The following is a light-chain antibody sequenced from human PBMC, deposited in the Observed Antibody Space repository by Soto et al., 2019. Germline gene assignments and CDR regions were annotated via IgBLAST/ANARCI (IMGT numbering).Light chain of an antibody. Sequence: DVQMTQSPSTLSASVGDRFTITCRASQSISSWLAWYQQKPGKAPKLLIYAASSLQSGVPSRFSGSGSGTDFTLTISRLEPEDFAVYYCQQYGSSLTFGGGTKVDI. CDR2: AAS. CDR3: QQYGSSLT. CDR1: QSISSW. J-gene: IGKJ4*01. V-gene: IGKV1-5*01.